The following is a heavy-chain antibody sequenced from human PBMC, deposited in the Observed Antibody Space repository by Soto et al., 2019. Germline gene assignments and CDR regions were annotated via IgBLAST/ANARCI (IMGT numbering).Heavy chain of an antibody. V-gene: IGHV4-4*02. CDR2: IYHSGST. CDR1: SGSISSSNW. D-gene: IGHD3-3*01. Sequence: QVQLQESGPGLVKPSGTLSLTCAVSSGSISSSNWWSWVRQPPGKGLEWIGEIYHSGSTNYNPSLKSRVTISVDKSKNQFSLKLSSVTGADTGVYYCARNYYFWSGSLGVSRNDAFDIWGQGTMVTVSS. CDR3: ARNYYFWSGSLGVSRNDAFDI. J-gene: IGHJ3*02.